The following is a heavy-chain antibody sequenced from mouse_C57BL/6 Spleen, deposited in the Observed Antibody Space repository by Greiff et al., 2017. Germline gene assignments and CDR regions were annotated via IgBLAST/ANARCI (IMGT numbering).Heavy chain of an antibody. D-gene: IGHD3-2*02. CDR3: ARSDSSGYLFAY. J-gene: IGHJ3*01. CDR1: GYTFTSYW. CDR2: IDPSDSET. Sequence: QVQLQQPGAELVRPGSSVKLSCKASGYTFTSYWMHWVKQRPIQGLEWIGNIDPSDSETQYNQKFKDKATLTVDKSSSTAYMQLSSLTSEDSAVYYCARSDSSGYLFAYWGQGTLVTVSA. V-gene: IGHV1-52*01.